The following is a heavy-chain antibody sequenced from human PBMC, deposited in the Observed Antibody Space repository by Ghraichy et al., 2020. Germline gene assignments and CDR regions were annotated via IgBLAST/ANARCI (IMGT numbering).Heavy chain of an antibody. CDR3: ARAPYDDDGFYDDGFDI. Sequence: SETLSLTCAVSGGSINSGSFSWSWIRQPPGKGREWIGYIYYSGTTYYNSSLKSRVTISLDDSKNQISQRLKSVTAADTAVYYCARAPYDDDGFYDDGFDIWGQGTTVTVSS. J-gene: IGHJ3*02. CDR1: GGSINSGSFS. CDR2: IYYSGTT. D-gene: IGHD3-22*01. V-gene: IGHV4-30-2*01.